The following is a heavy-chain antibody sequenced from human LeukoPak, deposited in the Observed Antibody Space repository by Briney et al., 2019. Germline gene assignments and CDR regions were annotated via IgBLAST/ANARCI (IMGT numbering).Heavy chain of an antibody. Sequence: GGSLRLSCVASGFTFSSYAMSWVRQAPGKGLERVSAISGSGGSTYYADPVKGRFTISRDNSKNTLYLQMNSLRAEDTAVYYCANSIAVAKVTRTFDYWGQGTLVTVSS. J-gene: IGHJ4*02. CDR3: ANSIAVAKVTRTFDY. CDR1: GFTFSSYA. D-gene: IGHD6-19*01. V-gene: IGHV3-23*01. CDR2: ISGSGGST.